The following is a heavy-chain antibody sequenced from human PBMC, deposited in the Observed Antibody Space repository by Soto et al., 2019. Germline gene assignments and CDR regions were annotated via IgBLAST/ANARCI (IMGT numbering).Heavy chain of an antibody. V-gene: IGHV1-69*08. CDR3: ARDRITTRGDAFDL. CDR2: IIPIPDIT. CDR1: GGTFSTYI. D-gene: IGHD3-3*01. J-gene: IGHJ3*01. Sequence: QVQLVQSGAEVRKPGSSVKVSCTAPGGTFSTYIISWVRQAPGQGLEWMGRIIPIPDITNYAQKFQGRVTVTADRSTSTAYMELTSLQSEDTAVYYCARDRITTRGDAFDLWGQGIMVTVSS.